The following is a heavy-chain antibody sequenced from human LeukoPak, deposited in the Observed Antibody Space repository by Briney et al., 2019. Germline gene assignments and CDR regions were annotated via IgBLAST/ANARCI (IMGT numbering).Heavy chain of an antibody. CDR3: ATPGTVVDMDV. V-gene: IGHV3-48*04. CDR1: GFTFSAYS. J-gene: IGHJ6*03. Sequence: PGGSLRLSCTASGFTFSAYSMNWVRQAPGKGLEWVSYISSGSYTIYYADSVKGRFTISRDDAKNSVSLQMNSLRVEDTAVYYCATPGTVVDMDVWGKGTTVTVSS. CDR2: ISSGSYTI. D-gene: IGHD2-2*01.